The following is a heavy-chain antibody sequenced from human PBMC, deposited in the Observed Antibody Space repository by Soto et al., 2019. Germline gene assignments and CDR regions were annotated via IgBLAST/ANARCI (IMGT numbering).Heavy chain of an antibody. D-gene: IGHD1-26*01. CDR3: ARGGGSDSFDY. CDR1: GASITFGGYS. V-gene: IGHV4-30-2*01. CDR2: INHLETT. Sequence: PSETLSLTCTVSGASITFGGYSWSWIRQTPGKGLEWIGYINHLETTFYNPSFDSRLTLSIDRAKNQFSLKLHSMSAADRAVYFCARGGGSDSFDYWGQGILVTVSS. J-gene: IGHJ4*02.